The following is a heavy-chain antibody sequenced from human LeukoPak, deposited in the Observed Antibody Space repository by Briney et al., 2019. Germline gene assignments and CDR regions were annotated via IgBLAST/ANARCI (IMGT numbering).Heavy chain of an antibody. CDR2: ISYDGSNK. J-gene: IGHJ4*02. CDR3: ASLNYGQVWGSPHYYFDY. V-gene: IGHV3-30*04. Sequence: GGSLRLSCAASGFTFSSYAMHWVRQARGKGLEWVAVISYDGSNKYYADSVKGRFTISRDNAKNSLYLQVNSLRVEDTAVYYCASLNYGQVWGSPHYYFDYWGQGILVTVSS. D-gene: IGHD3-16*01. CDR1: GFTFSSYA.